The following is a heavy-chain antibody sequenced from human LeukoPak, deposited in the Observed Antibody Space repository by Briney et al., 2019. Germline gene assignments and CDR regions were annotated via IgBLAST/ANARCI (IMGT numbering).Heavy chain of an antibody. Sequence: GESLKISCKGSGYSFTNYWIGWVRQMPGKGLQWMGNIHPGDSDIRYSPSFQGQVTFSADMSITTAYLQWSSLKASDTAIYYCARRYSGHDAFDIWGLGTMVTVSS. D-gene: IGHD3-16*02. CDR1: GYSFTNYW. V-gene: IGHV5-51*01. J-gene: IGHJ3*02. CDR3: ARRYSGHDAFDI. CDR2: IHPGDSDI.